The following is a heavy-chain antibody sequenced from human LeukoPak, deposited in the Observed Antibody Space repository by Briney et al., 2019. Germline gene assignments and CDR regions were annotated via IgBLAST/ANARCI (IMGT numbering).Heavy chain of an antibody. V-gene: IGHV1-58*01. J-gene: IGHJ5*02. Sequence: GTSVKVSCKASGFTFTSSAVQWVRQARGQRLEWIGWIVVGNGNTNYAQKFQERVTITRDMSTSTAYMELSSLRSEDTAVYYCAAVRYYDILTGYTWGQGTLVTVSS. CDR2: IVVGNGNT. CDR1: GFTFTSSA. CDR3: AAVRYYDILTGYT. D-gene: IGHD3-9*01.